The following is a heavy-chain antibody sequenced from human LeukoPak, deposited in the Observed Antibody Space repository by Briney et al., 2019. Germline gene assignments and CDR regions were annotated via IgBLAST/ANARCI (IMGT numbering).Heavy chain of an antibody. J-gene: IGHJ3*02. D-gene: IGHD3-10*01. CDR1: GFNFNNYV. Sequence: GRSLRLSCAASGFNFNNYVTHWVRQAPGKGLEWVTEISFDGRKKTYVDSVKGRFTISRDSPKNTVYLQMDSLRAEDTAVYYCARGAEKILSFGEYPSDAFDIWGQGTMVSVTS. CDR2: ISFDGRKK. CDR3: ARGAEKILSFGEYPSDAFDI. V-gene: IGHV3-30*03.